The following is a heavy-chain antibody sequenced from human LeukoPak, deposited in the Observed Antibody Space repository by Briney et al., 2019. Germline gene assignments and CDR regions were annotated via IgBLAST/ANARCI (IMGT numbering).Heavy chain of an antibody. Sequence: GGSLRLSCAVSGFTFRRNGMHWVRQAPGKGLEWVAVTSYDGSKKYYADSVKGRFTISRDNSKNTLFLQMNSLRAEDTAVYYCARRWSMTAFDYWGQGTLVTVSS. CDR2: TSYDGSKK. J-gene: IGHJ4*02. CDR1: GFTFRRNG. CDR3: ARRWSMTAFDY. V-gene: IGHV3-30*03. D-gene: IGHD6-13*01.